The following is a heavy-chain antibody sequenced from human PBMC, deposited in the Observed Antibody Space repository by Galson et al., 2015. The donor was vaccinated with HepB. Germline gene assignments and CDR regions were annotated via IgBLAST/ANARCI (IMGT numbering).Heavy chain of an antibody. CDR2: MNPNTGNT. CDR3: ARGLQYYYYYMDV. Sequence: SVKVSCKASGYTFTNYNINWVRQATGQGLEWMGWMNPNTGNTAYAQKFQGRVTMTRNTSISTAYMDLSSLKSEDTAAYYCARGLQYYYYYMDVWGKGTTVTVSS. V-gene: IGHV1-8*01. D-gene: IGHD4-11*01. CDR1: GYTFTNYN. J-gene: IGHJ6*03.